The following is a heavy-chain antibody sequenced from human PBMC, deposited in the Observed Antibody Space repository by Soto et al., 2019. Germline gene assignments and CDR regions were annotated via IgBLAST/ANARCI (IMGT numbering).Heavy chain of an antibody. CDR1: GFTFSSYS. Sequence: VGSLRLSCTASGFTFSSYSMNWVRNCPFKGLGLVSYISSSSSTIYYADSVKGRFTISRDNAKNSLYLQMNSLRAEDTAVYYCAREGEYYDSSGYYINWFEPWGQGTLVTVSS. CDR2: ISSSSSTI. CDR3: AREGEYYDSSGYYINWFEP. D-gene: IGHD3-22*01. J-gene: IGHJ5*02. V-gene: IGHV3-48*01.